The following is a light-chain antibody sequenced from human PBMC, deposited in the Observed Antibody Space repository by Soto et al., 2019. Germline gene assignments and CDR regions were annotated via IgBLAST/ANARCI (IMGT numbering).Light chain of an antibody. Sequence: QSALTQPPSASGSPGQSVTISCTGTSSDVGGYNYVSWYQQHPGKAPKLMIYDVSNRPSGVSNRFSGSKSGNTASLTISGLQAEDEADYYCSSYTSSSTYVFGTGTRSPS. CDR1: SSDVGGYNY. J-gene: IGLJ1*01. CDR3: SSYTSSSTYV. V-gene: IGLV2-14*01. CDR2: DVS.